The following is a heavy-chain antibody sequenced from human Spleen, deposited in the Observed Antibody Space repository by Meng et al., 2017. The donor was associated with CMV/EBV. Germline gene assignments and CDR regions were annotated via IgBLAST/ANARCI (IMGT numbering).Heavy chain of an antibody. CDR2: ISYDGNNE. Sequence: GGSLRLSCTASGLTISSYAMYWVRQAPGKGLEWVAVISYDGNNEYYADSVKGRFTISRDNAKNSLYLQVNSLNSDDTALYYCARGGCAGDCYSYYFDSWGQGTLVTVSS. J-gene: IGHJ4*02. V-gene: IGHV3-30*14. D-gene: IGHD2-21*01. CDR1: GLTISSYA. CDR3: ARGGCAGDCYSYYFDS.